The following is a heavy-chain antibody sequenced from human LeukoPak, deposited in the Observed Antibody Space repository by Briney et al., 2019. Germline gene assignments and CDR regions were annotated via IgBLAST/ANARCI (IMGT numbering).Heavy chain of an antibody. V-gene: IGHV3-53*04. CDR3: ARGPYYYGMDV. D-gene: IGHD3-16*01. Sequence: GGSLRLSCAASGFIVSNNYMNWVRQAPGKGLEWVSIIYSGGRTYYADFVKGRFTISRHNSKNTLFLQMDSLRTEDTAVYYCARGPYYYGMDVWGQGTTVTVSS. J-gene: IGHJ6*02. CDR2: IYSGGRT. CDR1: GFIVSNNY.